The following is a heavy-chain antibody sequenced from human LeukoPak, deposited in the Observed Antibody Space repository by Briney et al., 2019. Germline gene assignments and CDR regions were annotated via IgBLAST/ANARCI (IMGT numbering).Heavy chain of an antibody. CDR1: GGSISTYY. J-gene: IGHJ4*02. Sequence: SETLSLTCTVSGGSISTYYWSWIRQPPGMGLEWIGYIYYSGSTNYSPSLQSRVTISVDTSRNQFSLRLVSVTAADTAMYYCARSGTKTNGFDYWGQGTLVTVSS. V-gene: IGHV4-59*01. CDR2: IYYSGST. D-gene: IGHD2-8*01. CDR3: ARSGTKTNGFDY.